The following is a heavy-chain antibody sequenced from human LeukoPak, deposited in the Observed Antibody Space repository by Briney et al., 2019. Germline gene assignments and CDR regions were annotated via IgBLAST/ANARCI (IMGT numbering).Heavy chain of an antibody. D-gene: IGHD3-10*01. Sequence: ASVKVSCRASGYTFTSYDINWVRQATGQGLEWMGWMSPNSGNTGYAQKFQGRVTMTRNTSISTAYMELSSLRSEDTAVYYCARLGLSWFGERWFDPWGQGTLVTVSS. CDR1: GYTFTSYD. V-gene: IGHV1-8*01. J-gene: IGHJ5*02. CDR3: ARLGLSWFGERWFDP. CDR2: MSPNSGNT.